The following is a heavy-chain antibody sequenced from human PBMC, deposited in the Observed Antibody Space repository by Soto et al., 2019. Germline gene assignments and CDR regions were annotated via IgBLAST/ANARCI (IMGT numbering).Heavy chain of an antibody. V-gene: IGHV1-69*13. J-gene: IGHJ6*02. Sequence: SGKVCCKASGGTFSSYAISWVRQAPGQGLEWMGGIIPIFGTANYAQKFQGRVTITADESTSTAYMELSSLRSEDTAVYYCARGDCSGGSCHEKYYYYYYGMDVWGQGTTVTVSS. CDR2: IIPIFGTA. CDR1: GGTFSSYA. D-gene: IGHD2-15*01. CDR3: ARGDCSGGSCHEKYYYYYYGMDV.